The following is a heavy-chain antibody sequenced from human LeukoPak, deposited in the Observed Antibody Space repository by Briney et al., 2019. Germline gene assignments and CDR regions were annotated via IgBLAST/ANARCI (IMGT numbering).Heavy chain of an antibody. CDR2: IYPGDSDT. V-gene: IGHV5-51*01. CDR3: ARSATIPVAGNFDY. Sequence: GESLKISCKGSGYSFTTYWIAWVRQMPGKGLEWMGIIYPGDSDTRYRPSFQGQVTISADKSINTAYLQWSSLKASDTAMYHCARSATIPVAGNFDYWGQGTLVTVSS. CDR1: GYSFTTYW. D-gene: IGHD6-19*01. J-gene: IGHJ4*02.